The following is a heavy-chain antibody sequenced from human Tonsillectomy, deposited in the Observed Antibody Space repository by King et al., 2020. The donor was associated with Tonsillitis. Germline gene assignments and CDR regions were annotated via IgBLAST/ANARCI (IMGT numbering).Heavy chain of an antibody. CDR1: GGSVSIGSYY. V-gene: IGHV4-61*01. D-gene: IGHD4-23*01. J-gene: IGHJ6*02. Sequence: QLHESGPGLVKPSETLSLICTVSGGSVSIGSYYWSWIRQPPVKGLEWIGYIYYRGSTNNNPSLKIRVSTSIDTSKNQLSLKLSSVTAAATAVYYCARGSAVVKNGMDVWGQGTTVTVSS. CDR2: IYYRGST. CDR3: ARGSAVVKNGMDV.